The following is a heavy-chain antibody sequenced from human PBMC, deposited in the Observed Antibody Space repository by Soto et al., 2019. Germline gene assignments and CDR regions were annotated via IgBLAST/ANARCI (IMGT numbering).Heavy chain of an antibody. CDR2: INHSGST. CDR3: ARDLMYYDSSGYYL. Sequence: SETLSLTCAVYGGSFSGYYWSWIRQPPGKGLEWIGEINHSGSTDYNPSLKSRVTISVDTSKNQFSLKLSSVTAADTAVYYCARDLMYYDSSGYYLWGQGTLVTVSS. J-gene: IGHJ4*02. CDR1: GGSFSGYY. D-gene: IGHD3-22*01. V-gene: IGHV4-34*01.